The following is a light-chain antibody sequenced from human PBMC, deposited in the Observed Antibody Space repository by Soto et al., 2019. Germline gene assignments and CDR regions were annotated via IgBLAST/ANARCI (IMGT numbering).Light chain of an antibody. CDR3: SSFAGSNNFPYV. Sequence: QSVLTQPPSASGAPGQSVTISCSGTSSDVCAYDYVSWYQQHPGKAPKLMLYEINKRPSGVPDRFSGSKSGNTASLTVSGLQAEDEADYYCSSFAGSNNFPYVFGTGTKVTVL. J-gene: IGLJ1*01. V-gene: IGLV2-8*01. CDR1: SSDVCAYDY. CDR2: EIN.